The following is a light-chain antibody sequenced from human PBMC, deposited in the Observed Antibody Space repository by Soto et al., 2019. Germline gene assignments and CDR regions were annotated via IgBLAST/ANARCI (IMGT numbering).Light chain of an antibody. J-gene: IGKJ1*01. CDR2: DAS. CDR1: QSVRSY. CDR3: QQRSNWPPWT. V-gene: IGKV3-11*01. Sequence: EIGLTQSPATLSLSPGERATLSCRASQSVRSYLAWYQQKPGQAPRPLIYDASNRATGIPARFSGSGSGTDFTLTISSLEPEDFAVYYCQQRSNWPPWTFGQGTKVEIK.